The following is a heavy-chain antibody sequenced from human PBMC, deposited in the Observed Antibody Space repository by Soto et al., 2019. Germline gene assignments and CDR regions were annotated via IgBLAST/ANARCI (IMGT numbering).Heavy chain of an antibody. CDR1: GGSISSYY. D-gene: IGHD1-20*01. CDR3: ARGAGITGNPFDY. CDR2: IYYSGST. J-gene: IGHJ4*02. V-gene: IGHV4-59*01. Sequence: PSETLSLTCTVSGGSISSYYWSWIRQPPGKGLEWIGYIYYSGSTNYNPSLKSRVTISVDTSKNQFSLKLSSVTAADTAVYYCARGAGITGNPFDYWGQGTLVTVSS.